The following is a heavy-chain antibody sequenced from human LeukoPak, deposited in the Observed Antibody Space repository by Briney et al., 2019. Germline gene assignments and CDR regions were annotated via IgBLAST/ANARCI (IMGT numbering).Heavy chain of an antibody. V-gene: IGHV3-21*01. CDR2: ISSSSSYI. CDR1: GFTFSSYS. Sequence: GGPLRLSCAASGFTFSSYSMNWVRQAPGKGLEWVSSISSSSSYIYYADSVKGRFTISRDNAKNSLYQQMNSLRAEDTAVYYCARDLKGWFGEFEAFDYWGQGTLVTVSS. J-gene: IGHJ4*02. CDR3: ARDLKGWFGEFEAFDY. D-gene: IGHD3-10*01.